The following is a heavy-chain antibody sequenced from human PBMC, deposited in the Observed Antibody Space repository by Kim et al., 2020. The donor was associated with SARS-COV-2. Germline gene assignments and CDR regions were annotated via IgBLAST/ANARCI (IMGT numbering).Heavy chain of an antibody. CDR3: ARGLYDSSGYRYFDY. CDR2: INHSGST. J-gene: IGHJ4*02. V-gene: IGHV4-34*01. Sequence: SETLSLTCAVYGGSFSGYYWSWIRQPPGKGLEWIGEINHSGSTNYNPSLKSRVTISVDTSKNQFSLKLSSVTAADTAVYYCARGLYDSSGYRYFDYWGQGTLVTVSS. D-gene: IGHD3-22*01. CDR1: GGSFSGYY.